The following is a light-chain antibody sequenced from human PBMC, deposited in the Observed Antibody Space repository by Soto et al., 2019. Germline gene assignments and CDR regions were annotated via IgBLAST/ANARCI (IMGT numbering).Light chain of an antibody. Sequence: AIQLTQSPSSLSASVGDRVTITCRASQGISSALAWYQQKPGKAPKLLIYDASSLESGVPSRFSGSGSGTDFTLTISSRQPEDFATYYCQQFNRYPLTLTFSQGTKVEIK. V-gene: IGKV1-13*02. J-gene: IGKJ1*01. CDR2: DAS. CDR1: QGISSA. CDR3: QQFNRYPLTLT.